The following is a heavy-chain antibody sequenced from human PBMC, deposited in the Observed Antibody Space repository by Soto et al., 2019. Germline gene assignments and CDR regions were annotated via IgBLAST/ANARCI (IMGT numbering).Heavy chain of an antibody. CDR2: INPNSGGT. D-gene: IGHD6-19*01. J-gene: IGHJ4*02. CDR3: ARDPGIAVAGTVPY. V-gene: IGHV1-2*02. CDR1: GYTFTGYY. Sequence: ASVKVSCKASGYTFTGYYMHWVRQAPGQGLEWMGWINPNSGGTNYAQKFQGRVTMTRDTSISTAHMELSRLRSDDTAVYYCARDPGIAVAGTVPYWGQGTLVTVSS.